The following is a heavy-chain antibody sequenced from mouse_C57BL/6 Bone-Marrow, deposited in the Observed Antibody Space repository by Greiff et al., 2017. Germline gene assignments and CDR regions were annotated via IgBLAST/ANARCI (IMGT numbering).Heavy chain of an antibody. D-gene: IGHD1-1*01. CDR1: GYTFPSYW. Sequence: QVQLQQPGAELVKPGASVKLSCKASGYTFPSYWMHWVKQRPGRGLEWIGMIDPTSGGTKYNEKFKSTATLTVDQPSSTAYMQRSSLTSEDSAVYDCARRRIYYYGRWYFDVWGPGTTLTVSS. J-gene: IGHJ1*01. V-gene: IGHV1-72*01. CDR2: IDPTSGGT. CDR3: ARRRIYYYGRWYFDV.